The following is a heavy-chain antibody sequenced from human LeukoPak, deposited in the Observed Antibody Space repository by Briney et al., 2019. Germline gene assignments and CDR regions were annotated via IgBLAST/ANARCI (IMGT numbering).Heavy chain of an antibody. J-gene: IGHJ4*02. CDR2: IYHSGST. CDR3: ARDYYDSSGSYFDY. CDR1: GGSISSGGYS. V-gene: IGHV4-30-2*01. Sequence: PSETLSLTCAVSGGSISSGGYSWSWIRQPPGKGLEWIGYIYHSGSTYYNPSLKSRVTISVDRSKNQFSLKLSSVTAADTAVYYCARDYYDSSGSYFDYWGQGTQVTVSS. D-gene: IGHD3-22*01.